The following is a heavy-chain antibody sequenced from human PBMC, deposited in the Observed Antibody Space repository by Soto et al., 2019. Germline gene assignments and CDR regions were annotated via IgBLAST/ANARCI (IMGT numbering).Heavy chain of an antibody. CDR2: INHSGST. Sequence: QVQLQQWGAGLLKPSETLSLTCAMSGGSFSSYYWSWIRQPPGKGLKWIGEINHSGSTNYTPSLKSRVTISVDTSKNQFSLKLSSVTAADTAVYYCARVRWDQPWVFDYWGQGTLVTVSS. J-gene: IGHJ4*02. D-gene: IGHD1-26*01. CDR1: GGSFSSYY. V-gene: IGHV4-34*02. CDR3: ARVRWDQPWVFDY.